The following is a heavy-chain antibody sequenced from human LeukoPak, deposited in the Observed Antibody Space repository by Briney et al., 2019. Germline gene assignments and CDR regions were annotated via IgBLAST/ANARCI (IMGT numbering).Heavy chain of an antibody. V-gene: IGHV3-21*01. Sequence: GGSLRLSCAASGFTFSSYSMNWVRQAPGKGLEWVSSISSSSSYIYYADSVKGRFTISRDNAKNSLYLQMNSLRAEDTAVYYCASSNQAGLWFGELSSPRYYYMDVWGKGTTVTISS. J-gene: IGHJ6*03. CDR1: GFTFSSYS. CDR3: ASSNQAGLWFGELSSPRYYYMDV. CDR2: ISSSSSYI. D-gene: IGHD3-10*01.